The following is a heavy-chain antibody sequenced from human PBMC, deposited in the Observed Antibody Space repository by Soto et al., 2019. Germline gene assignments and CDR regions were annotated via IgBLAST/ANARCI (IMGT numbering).Heavy chain of an antibody. Sequence: QVQLVQSGAEVKKPGSSVKVSCKASGGTFSSYAISWVRQAPGQGLEWMGGIIPIFGTANYAQKFQGRVTITADESTSKAYMELSSLRSEDTSVYYCARDWYDFWSGYYSYYYYGMDVWGQGTTVTVSS. CDR2: IIPIFGTA. CDR1: GGTFSSYA. V-gene: IGHV1-69*01. CDR3: ARDWYDFWSGYYSYYYYGMDV. D-gene: IGHD3-3*01. J-gene: IGHJ6*02.